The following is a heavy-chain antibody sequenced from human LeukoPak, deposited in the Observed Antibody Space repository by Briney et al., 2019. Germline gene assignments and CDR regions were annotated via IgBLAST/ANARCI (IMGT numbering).Heavy chain of an antibody. CDR2: ISGSGGST. CDR3: AKPAKGSSSWYVGYFDY. Sequence: PGGSLRLSCAASGFTFSSYAMSWIRQAPGKGLEWVSAISGSGGSTYYADSVKGRFTISRDNSKNTLYLQMNSLRAEDTAVYYCAKPAKGSSSWYVGYFDYWGQGTLVTVSS. D-gene: IGHD6-13*01. V-gene: IGHV3-23*01. J-gene: IGHJ4*02. CDR1: GFTFSSYA.